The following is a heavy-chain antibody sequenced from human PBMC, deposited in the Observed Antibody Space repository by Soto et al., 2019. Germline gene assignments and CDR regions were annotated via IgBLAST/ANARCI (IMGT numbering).Heavy chain of an antibody. CDR3: ARENYDSSGYYYTNDAFDI. CDR1: GYTFTSYG. Sequence: ASVKGSCKASGYTFTSYGISWVRQAPGQGLEWMGWISAYNGNTNYAQKLQGRVTMTTDTSTSTAYMELRSLRSDDTAVYYCARENYDSSGYYYTNDAFDIWGQGTMVTVSS. CDR2: ISAYNGNT. J-gene: IGHJ3*02. V-gene: IGHV1-18*01. D-gene: IGHD3-22*01.